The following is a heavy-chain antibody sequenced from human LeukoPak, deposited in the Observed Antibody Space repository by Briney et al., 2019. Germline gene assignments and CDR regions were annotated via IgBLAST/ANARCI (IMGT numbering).Heavy chain of an antibody. CDR1: GGSFSGYY. V-gene: IGHV4-34*01. CDR3: ARVRIAAAGQHYYYYGMDV. CDR2: INHSGST. D-gene: IGHD6-13*01. Sequence: SETLSLTCAVYGGSFSGYYWSWIRQSPGKGLEWIGEINHSGSTNYNPSLKGRVTISVDTSKNQFSLKLSSVTAADTAVYYCARVRIAAAGQHYYYYGMDVWGKGTTVTVSS. J-gene: IGHJ6*04.